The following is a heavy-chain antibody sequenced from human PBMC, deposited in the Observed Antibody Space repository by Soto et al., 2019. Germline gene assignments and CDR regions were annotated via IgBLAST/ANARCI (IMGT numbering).Heavy chain of an antibody. V-gene: IGHV4-4*02. CDR3: TRRPLRHRSGGVDL. D-gene: IGHD6-19*01. J-gene: IGHJ5*02. CDR1: GGSISSEHC. CDR2: INHRGST. Sequence: PSETLSLTCAVYGGSISSEHCWTWVRQPPGKGLEWVGEINHRGSTAYSPSLKSRVSISADKSKNQLSLYLSSVTAADTAVYYCTRRPLRHRSGGVDLWGQGTLVTVSS.